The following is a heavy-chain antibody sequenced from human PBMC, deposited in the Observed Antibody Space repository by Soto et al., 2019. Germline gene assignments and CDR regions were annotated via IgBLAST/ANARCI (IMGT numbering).Heavy chain of an antibody. CDR3: ARVPHYYDSSGHFRDC. J-gene: IGHJ4*02. D-gene: IGHD3-22*01. CDR1: GGSIRGGDYY. V-gene: IGHV4-30-4*02. Sequence: PSDTLSLTCTVSGGSIRGGDYYWSWIRQPPGKGLEWIGYIYYTGSTYYNPSLKSRVSISVDTSKNQFSLKLSSVTAADTAVYYCARVPHYYDSSGHFRDCWGQGSLVTVSS. CDR2: IYYTGST.